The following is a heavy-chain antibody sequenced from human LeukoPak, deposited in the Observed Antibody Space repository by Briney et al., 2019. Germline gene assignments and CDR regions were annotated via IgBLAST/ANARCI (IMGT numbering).Heavy chain of an antibody. J-gene: IGHJ4*02. D-gene: IGHD1-1*01. Sequence: GGSLRLSCAASGFTISSYWMSWVRQAPGKGLEWVAKINQDGSEKYYVDSVKGRFTISRDNAKNSLYLQMNSLRAEDTAVYYCAREWYIIISYWGQGTLVTVSS. CDR3: AREWYIIISY. V-gene: IGHV3-7*04. CDR1: GFTISSYW. CDR2: INQDGSEK.